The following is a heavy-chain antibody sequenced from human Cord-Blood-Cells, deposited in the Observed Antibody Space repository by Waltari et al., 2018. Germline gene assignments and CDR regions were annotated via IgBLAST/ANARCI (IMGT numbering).Heavy chain of an antibody. CDR3: ARGAGDRVYFDY. V-gene: IGHV3-33*01. D-gene: IGHD7-27*01. J-gene: IGHJ4*02. CDR1: GFTFSSYG. Sequence: QVQLVESGGGVVQPGRSLRLSCAASGFTFSSYGMHWVRQAPGKGLEWVAVIWYDGSSKYYADSVKGRFTISRDNSKNTLYLQMNSLRAEDTAVYYCARGAGDRVYFDYWGQGTLVTVSS. CDR2: IWYDGSSK.